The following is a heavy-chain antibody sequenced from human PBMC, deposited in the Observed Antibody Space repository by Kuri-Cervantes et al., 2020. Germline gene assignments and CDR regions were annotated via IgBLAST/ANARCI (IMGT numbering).Heavy chain of an antibody. J-gene: IGHJ6*02. CDR2: INHSGST. D-gene: IGHD3-10*01. CDR3: AREEGYYYGSGSYPPIAYYGMDV. Sequence: SETLSLTCTVYGGSFSGYYWSWIRQPPGKGLEWIGEINHSGSTNYNPSLKSRVTISVDTSKNQFSLKLSSVTDADTAVYYCAREEGYYYGSGSYPPIAYYGMDVWGQGTTVTVSS. V-gene: IGHV4-34*01. CDR1: GGSFSGYY.